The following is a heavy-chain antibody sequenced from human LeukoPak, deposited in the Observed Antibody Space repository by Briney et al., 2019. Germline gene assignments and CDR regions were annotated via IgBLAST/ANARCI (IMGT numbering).Heavy chain of an antibody. CDR1: GFTFIGYA. V-gene: IGHV3-23*01. J-gene: IGHJ4*02. D-gene: IGHD2-15*01. CDR3: TKDRGYCSGGGCYLDY. CDR2: IGGSGGST. Sequence: GGSLRLSCAASGFTFIGYAMSWVRQAPGKGLEWVSAIGGSGGSTYYADSVKGRFTISRDNSKNTLYLQMNSLRAEDTAVYYCTKDRGYCSGGGCYLDYWGQGTLVTVSS.